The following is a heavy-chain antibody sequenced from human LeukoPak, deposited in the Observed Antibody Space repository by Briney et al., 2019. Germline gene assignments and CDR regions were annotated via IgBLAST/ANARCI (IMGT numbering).Heavy chain of an antibody. CDR2: INLNSGGT. V-gene: IGHV1-2*02. D-gene: IGHD4-23*01. CDR1: GYTFTAYY. CDR3: ARDAIYGGNSDEVFEWGRWEAHFDY. J-gene: IGHJ4*02. Sequence: ASVKVSCKASGYTFTAYYMHWVRQAPGQGLEWMGWINLNSGGTNYAQKFQGRVTMTRDTSISTAYMELSRLRSEDTAVYYCARDAIYGGNSDEVFEWGRWEAHFDYWGQGTLVTVSS.